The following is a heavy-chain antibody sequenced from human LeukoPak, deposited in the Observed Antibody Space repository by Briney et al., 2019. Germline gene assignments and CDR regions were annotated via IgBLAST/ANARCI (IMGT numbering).Heavy chain of an antibody. J-gene: IGHJ6*03. CDR1: GFTFISYS. V-gene: IGHV3-21*01. CDR3: ARIPLGDYYYMDV. D-gene: IGHD3-10*01. Sequence: GGSLRPSCAASGFTFISYSMNWVRQAPGKGLEWVSSISSSSSYIYYADSVKGRFTISRDNAKNSLYLQMNSLRAEDTAVYYCARIPLGDYYYMDVWGKGTTVTVSS. CDR2: ISSSSSYI.